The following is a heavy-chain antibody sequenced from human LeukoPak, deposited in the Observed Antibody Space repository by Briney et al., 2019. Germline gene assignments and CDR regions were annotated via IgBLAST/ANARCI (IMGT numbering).Heavy chain of an antibody. CDR3: ARGREYCSGGSCYKYFDY. J-gene: IGHJ4*02. CDR1: GGNFSNYA. V-gene: IGHV1-69*01. Sequence: GSSVKVSCKASGGNFSNYAISWVRQAPGQGLEWMGGIIPIFGTANYAQKFQGRVTITADEFTSTAYMELSSLRSEDTAVYYCARGREYCSGGSCYKYFDYWGQGTLVTVSS. CDR2: IIPIFGTA. D-gene: IGHD2-15*01.